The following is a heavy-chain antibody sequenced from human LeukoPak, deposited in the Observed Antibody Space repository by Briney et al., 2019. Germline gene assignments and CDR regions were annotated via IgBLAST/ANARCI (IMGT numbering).Heavy chain of an antibody. CDR2: INAYNGDT. CDR3: ARAWTPDIAVAGIFDS. V-gene: IGHV1-3*01. Sequence: ASVKVSCKASGYTFINYAIHWVRQAPGQRLEWMGWINAYNGDTEYSQKLQGRVTITKDTSASTAYMDLTSLKSEDTAVYYCARAWTPDIAVAGIFDSWGQGALVTVSS. J-gene: IGHJ4*02. CDR1: GYTFINYA. D-gene: IGHD6-19*01.